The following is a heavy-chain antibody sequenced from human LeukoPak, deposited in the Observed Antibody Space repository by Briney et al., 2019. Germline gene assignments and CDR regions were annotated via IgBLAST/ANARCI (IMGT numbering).Heavy chain of an antibody. Sequence: SETLSLTCTVSGGSISSYYWSWIRQPPGQGLEWIGYIFYSGSTNYNPSLKSRVTISVDTSKNQFSLKLSSVTAADTAVYYCARGDYGDYGFLGYWGQGTLVTVSS. CDR1: GGSISSYY. V-gene: IGHV4-59*01. D-gene: IGHD4-17*01. J-gene: IGHJ4*02. CDR2: IFYSGST. CDR3: ARGDYGDYGFLGY.